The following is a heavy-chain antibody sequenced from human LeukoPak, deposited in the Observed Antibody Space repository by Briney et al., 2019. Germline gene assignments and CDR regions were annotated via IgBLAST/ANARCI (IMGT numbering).Heavy chain of an antibody. D-gene: IGHD4-17*01. CDR2: IYYTGTT. V-gene: IGHV4-59*01. Sequence: SETLSLTCTVSGGSISSYYWSWIRQPPGKGLEWIGYIYYTGTTNYNPSLRSRVTISVDTSRNQFSLRLSSVTAADTAVYYCAREDPQTTVPEGMDVWGHGTTVIVSS. CDR3: AREDPQTTVPEGMDV. CDR1: GGSISSYY. J-gene: IGHJ6*02.